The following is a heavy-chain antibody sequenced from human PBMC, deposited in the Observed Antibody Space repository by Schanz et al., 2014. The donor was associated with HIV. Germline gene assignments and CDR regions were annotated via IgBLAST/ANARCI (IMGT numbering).Heavy chain of an antibody. CDR3: AKENPLYYYTHGGPFDI. V-gene: IGHV3-33*06. J-gene: IGHJ3*02. CDR1: GFTFSTFG. Sequence: QVQLVESGGGVVQPGRSLRLSCAASGFTFSTFGMHWVRQAPGKGLGWGAVIGYDGSYKSYADSVTGRFTISRDNSKNTLYLQMNSLRAEDTAIYYCAKENPLYYYTHGGPFDIWGQGTMLTVSS. CDR2: IGYDGSYK. D-gene: IGHD3-10*01.